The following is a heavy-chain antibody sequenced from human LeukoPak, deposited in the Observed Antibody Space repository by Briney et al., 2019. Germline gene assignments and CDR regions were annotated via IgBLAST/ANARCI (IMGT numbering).Heavy chain of an antibody. V-gene: IGHV4-34*01. CDR1: GGSFSGYY. D-gene: IGHD3-22*01. CDR3: ARGRRSTYYYDSSGYSANYYMDV. CDR2: INHSGST. Sequence: PSETLSLTCAVYGGSFSGYYWSWIRQPPGKGLEWIGEINHSGSTDYNPSLKSRVTISGDTSKNQFSLKLSSVTAADTAVYYCARGRRSTYYYDSSGYSANYYMDVWGKGTTVTVSS. J-gene: IGHJ6*03.